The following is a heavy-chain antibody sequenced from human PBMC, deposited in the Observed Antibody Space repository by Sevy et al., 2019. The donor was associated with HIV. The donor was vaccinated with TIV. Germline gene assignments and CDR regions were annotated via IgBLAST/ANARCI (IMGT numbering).Heavy chain of an antibody. CDR3: ARDYDFWSGYTALSYYSLSYYYGMDV. CDR2: INKDGSQK. J-gene: IGHJ6*02. D-gene: IGHD3-3*01. CDR1: GFTFSNYW. V-gene: IGHV3-7*01. Sequence: GGSLRLYCTASGFTFSNYWMSWVRQAPGKGLEWVANINKDGSQKYTVDSVEGRFTISRDNVKNSLYLQMSSLRDEDTAVYYCARDYDFWSGYTALSYYSLSYYYGMDVWGQGTTVTVSS.